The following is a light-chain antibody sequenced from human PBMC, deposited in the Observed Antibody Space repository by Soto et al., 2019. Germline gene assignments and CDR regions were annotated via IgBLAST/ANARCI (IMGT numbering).Light chain of an antibody. CDR1: QSAVSY. J-gene: IGKJ4*01. Sequence: ILLTQSAATLCLSPGERATLSCRAIQSAVSYVARYQQNPGQAPRLLIYDASNRATGPHARFSGSGSGTDFSLTLSNLAPEDFAVYHCQQRSNWGVAFGAGTKV. CDR3: QQRSNWGVA. CDR2: DAS. V-gene: IGKV3-11*01.